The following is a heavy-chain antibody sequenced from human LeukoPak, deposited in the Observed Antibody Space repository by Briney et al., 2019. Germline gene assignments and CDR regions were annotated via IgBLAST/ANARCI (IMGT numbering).Heavy chain of an antibody. Sequence: SETLSLTCSVSGYSISSGYYWGWIRQPPGKGLEWIGSIYHSGSTYYNPSLKSRVTISVDTSKNQFSLKLSSVTAADTAVYYCARSTTTSDFDYWGQGTLVTVSS. V-gene: IGHV4-38-2*02. CDR3: ARSTTTSDFDY. CDR1: GYSISSGYY. D-gene: IGHD1-26*01. CDR2: IYHSGST. J-gene: IGHJ4*02.